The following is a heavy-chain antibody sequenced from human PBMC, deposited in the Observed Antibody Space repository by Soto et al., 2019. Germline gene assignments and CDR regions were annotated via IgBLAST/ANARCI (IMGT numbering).Heavy chain of an antibody. Sequence: QVQLQESGPGLVKPSQTLSLTYSVSGGSITSGKYYWSWLRQAPGKGLEWIGYIYFTGETYYNPSLKSRLMISRDTSKNQFFLSLRSVTVADTAVYYRARRDVGGTYPNGFDPWGQGALVTVSA. V-gene: IGHV4-30-4*01. D-gene: IGHD1-1*01. CDR3: ARRDVGGTYPNGFDP. CDR2: IYFTGET. J-gene: IGHJ5*02. CDR1: GGSITSGKYY.